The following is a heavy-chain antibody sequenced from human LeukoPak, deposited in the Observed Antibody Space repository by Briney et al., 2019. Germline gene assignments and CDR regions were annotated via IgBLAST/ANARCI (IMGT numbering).Heavy chain of an antibody. V-gene: IGHV3-7*03. D-gene: IGHD6-19*01. CDR1: GFTFSSYW. J-gene: IGHJ4*02. Sequence: PGGSLRLSCAASGFTFSSYWMSWVRQAPGKGLEWVANIKQDGSEKYYVDSVKSRFTISRDNAKNSLYLQMNSLRAEDTAVYYCAKVTIAVAGDYFDYWGQGTLVTVSS. CDR2: IKQDGSEK. CDR3: AKVTIAVAGDYFDY.